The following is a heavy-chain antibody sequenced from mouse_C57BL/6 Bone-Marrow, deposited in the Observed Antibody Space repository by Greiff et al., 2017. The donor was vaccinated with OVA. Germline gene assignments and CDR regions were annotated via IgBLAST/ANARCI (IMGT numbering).Heavy chain of an antibody. CDR2: INPNNGGT. CDR3: ARSYSPRYFDV. D-gene: IGHD2-12*01. CDR1: GYTFTDYN. V-gene: IGHV1-18*01. J-gene: IGHJ1*03. Sequence: VQLQQSGPELVKPGASVKIPCKASGYTFTDYNMDWVKQSPGKSLEWIGDINPNNGGTIYNQKFKGKATLTVDKSSSTAYMELRSLTSEDTAVYYCARSYSPRYFDVWGTGTTVTVSS.